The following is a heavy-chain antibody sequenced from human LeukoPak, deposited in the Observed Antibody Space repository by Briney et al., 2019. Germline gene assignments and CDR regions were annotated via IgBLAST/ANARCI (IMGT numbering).Heavy chain of an antibody. D-gene: IGHD6-6*01. Sequence: ASETLSLTCTVSGDSVSSRNYLWGWIRQPPGKGLEWIGNVDYSGSTYYDPSLRSRVTISLDTSKNHFSLNLNSVSDADTAIYYCARYSRSFGWFDPWGRGTLVTVSS. V-gene: IGHV4-39*02. CDR3: ARYSRSFGWFDP. CDR1: GDSVSSRNYL. J-gene: IGHJ5*02. CDR2: VDYSGST.